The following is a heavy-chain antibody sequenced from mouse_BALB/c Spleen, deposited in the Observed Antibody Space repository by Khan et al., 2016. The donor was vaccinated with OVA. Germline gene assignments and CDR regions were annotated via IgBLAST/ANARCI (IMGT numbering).Heavy chain of an antibody. V-gene: IGHV5-6*01. Sequence: EVQLQESGGDVVKPGGSLKLSCAASGFTFSTYGMSWVRQTPDKRLEWVATVSTGGHYTYYSDTVKGRFTFSIDNATNTPYLQLSSLKSEDTAMFYCARRAYYYDSEGFAYWGQGTLVTVSA. D-gene: IGHD1-1*01. CDR2: VSTGGHYT. CDR1: GFTFSTYG. J-gene: IGHJ3*01. CDR3: ARRAYYYDSEGFAY.